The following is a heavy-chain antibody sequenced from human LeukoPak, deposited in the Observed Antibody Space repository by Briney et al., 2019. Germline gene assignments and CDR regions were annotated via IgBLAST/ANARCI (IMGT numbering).Heavy chain of an antibody. V-gene: IGHV3-33*01. D-gene: IGHD6-13*01. Sequence: PGGSLRLSCAASGFTFSSYGMHWVRQAPGKGLEWVAVIWYDGSNKYYADSVKGRFTIYRDNSKNTLYLQMNSLRAEDTAVYYCATELAAAGNNWFDPWGQGTLVTVSS. CDR2: IWYDGSNK. CDR1: GFTFSSYG. CDR3: ATELAAAGNNWFDP. J-gene: IGHJ5*02.